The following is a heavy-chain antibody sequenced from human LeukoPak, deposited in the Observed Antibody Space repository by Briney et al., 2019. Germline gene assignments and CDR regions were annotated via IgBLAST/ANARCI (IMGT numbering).Heavy chain of an antibody. D-gene: IGHD6-13*01. J-gene: IGHJ6*02. Sequence: GGSLRLSCAASGFTLSDYYMSWIRQAPGNGLGWVSYSSSSGSTIYYADSVKGRFTISRDNAKNSLYLQMNSMRAEDTAVYYCASLIGNAAATYYYYGMDVWGQGTTVTVSS. CDR3: ASLIGNAAATYYYYGMDV. V-gene: IGHV3-11*01. CDR1: GFTLSDYY. CDR2: SSSSGSTI.